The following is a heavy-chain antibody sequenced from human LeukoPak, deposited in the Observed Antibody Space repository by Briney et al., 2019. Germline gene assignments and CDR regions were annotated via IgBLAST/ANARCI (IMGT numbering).Heavy chain of an antibody. D-gene: IGHD3-9*01. CDR1: GFTFSTYS. V-gene: IGHV3-48*01. Sequence: GGSLRLSCAASGFTFSTYSMNWVRQAPGEGLEWVSYISSRSTTIYYADSVKGRFTISRDNAKNSLDLQMNSLRAEDTAVYYCARDCDILTGYYNFFDYWGQGTLVTVSS. CDR2: ISSRSTTI. CDR3: ARDCDILTGYYNFFDY. J-gene: IGHJ4*02.